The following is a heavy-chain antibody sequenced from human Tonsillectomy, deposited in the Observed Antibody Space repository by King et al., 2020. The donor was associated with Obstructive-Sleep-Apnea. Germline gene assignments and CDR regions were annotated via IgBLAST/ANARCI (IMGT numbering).Heavy chain of an antibody. J-gene: IGHJ6*02. CDR2: ISSSSSYI. V-gene: IGHV3-21*01. CDR3: AGHYYDSSGYYSRDYYYYGMDV. D-gene: IGHD3-22*01. Sequence: VQLVESGGGLVKPGGSLRLSCAASGFTFSSYSMNWVRQAPGKGLEWVSSISSSSSYIYYADSVKGRFTISRDNAKNSLYLQMNSLRAEDTAVYYCAGHYYDSSGYYSRDYYYYGMDVWGQGTTVTVSS. CDR1: GFTFSSYS.